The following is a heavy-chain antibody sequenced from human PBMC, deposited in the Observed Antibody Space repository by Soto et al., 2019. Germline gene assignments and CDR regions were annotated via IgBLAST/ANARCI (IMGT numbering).Heavy chain of an antibody. CDR3: ARSQGSSTSLEIYYYYYYGRDV. D-gene: IGHD2-2*01. CDR1: GGTFGSYA. J-gene: IGHJ6*02. V-gene: IGHV1-69*01. CDR2: IIPIHGTA. Sequence: QVQLVQSGAEVKKPGSSVKVSCNSSGGTFGSYAISWVRQAPGQGLEWMGGIIPIHGTASYTQKVQGRVTIAADESTSTAYLELSSLRSEDTAVYYCARSQGSSTSLEIYYYYYYGRDVWGQGPTVTVSS.